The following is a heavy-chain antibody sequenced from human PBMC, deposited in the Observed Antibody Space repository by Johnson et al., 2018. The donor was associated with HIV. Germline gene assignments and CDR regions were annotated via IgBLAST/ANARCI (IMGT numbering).Heavy chain of an antibody. CDR3: ARDPSPIVGATYAFDI. CDR1: GFTVSSNY. CDR2: IYSAGTT. J-gene: IGHJ3*02. D-gene: IGHD1-26*01. Sequence: VQLVESGGGLVQPGVSLRRSCAASGFTVSSNYMNWVRQAPGKGLEWVSIIYSAGTTYYVDSVKGRFTISRDNSKNTLYLQMNSLRAEDTAVYYCARDPSPIVGATYAFDIWGQGTMVTVSS. V-gene: IGHV3-66*01.